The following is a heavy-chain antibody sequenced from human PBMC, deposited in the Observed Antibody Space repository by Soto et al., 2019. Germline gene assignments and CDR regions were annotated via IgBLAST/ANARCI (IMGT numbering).Heavy chain of an antibody. J-gene: IGHJ4*02. CDR1: GYTFTSYG. Sequence: ASVKVCCKASGYTFTSYGISWVRQAPGQGLEWMAWINPYNGNTKYAEKFLGRVTVTTDTSTATAYMEVRSLTSDDTAVFYCARVGVGLAAPRVWPYWGQGTPVTV. CDR3: ARVGVGLAAPRVWPY. V-gene: IGHV1-18*01. CDR2: INPYNGNT. D-gene: IGHD6-13*01.